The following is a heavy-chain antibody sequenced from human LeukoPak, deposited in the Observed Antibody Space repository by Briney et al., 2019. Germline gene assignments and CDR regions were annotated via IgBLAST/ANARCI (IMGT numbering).Heavy chain of an antibody. J-gene: IGHJ6*02. Sequence: GGSLRLSCAASGFTFSSYGMHWVRQAPGKGLEWVAVIWYDGSNKYYADSVKGRFTISRDNSKNTLYLQMNSLRAEDTAVYYCARAADDYGSGMGMDVWGQGTTVTVSS. CDR2: IWYDGSNK. V-gene: IGHV3-33*01. CDR3: ARAADDYGSGMGMDV. CDR1: GFTFSSYG. D-gene: IGHD3-10*01.